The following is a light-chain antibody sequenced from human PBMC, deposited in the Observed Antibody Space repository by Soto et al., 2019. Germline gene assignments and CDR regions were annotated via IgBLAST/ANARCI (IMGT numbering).Light chain of an antibody. CDR3: ATWDRSLSVGV. Sequence: QTVVTQPPSVSAAPGQKVTISCSGSSSNIGNNYVFWYQQLPGTAPKLLIYDNDKRPSGIPDRFSGSKSGTSATLGITGLQTGDEADYYCATWDRSLSVGVFGGWTKVTVL. J-gene: IGLJ2*01. V-gene: IGLV1-51*01. CDR1: SSNIGNNY. CDR2: DND.